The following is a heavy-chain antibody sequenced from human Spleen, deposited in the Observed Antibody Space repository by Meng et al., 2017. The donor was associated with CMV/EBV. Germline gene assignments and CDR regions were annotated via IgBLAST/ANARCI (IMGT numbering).Heavy chain of an antibody. Sequence: GGSLRLSCAASGFTFSSYEMNWVRQAPGKGLEWVSYISTSGSSIYYVDSVKGRFTISRDNAKNSLYLQMNSLRGEDTAVYYCARDYRANYYYHGMDVWGQGTTVTVSS. V-gene: IGHV3-48*03. CDR2: ISTSGSSI. CDR1: GFTFSSYE. J-gene: IGHJ6*02. CDR3: ARDYRANYYYHGMDV.